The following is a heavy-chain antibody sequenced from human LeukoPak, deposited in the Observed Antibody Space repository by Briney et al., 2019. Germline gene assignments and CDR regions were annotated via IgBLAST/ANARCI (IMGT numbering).Heavy chain of an antibody. CDR3: ARDPYSGNYGDYYYYYMDV. CDR1: GFTFNTYN. Sequence: GGSLRLSCVASGFTFNTYNMNWVRQAPGKGLEWVSSITSSSSYIYYADSVKGRFTISRDNAKSSLYLQMNCLRDEDTAVYYCARDPYSGNYGDYYYYYMDVWGKGTTVTISS. J-gene: IGHJ6*03. D-gene: IGHD1-26*01. CDR2: ITSSSSYI. V-gene: IGHV3-21*01.